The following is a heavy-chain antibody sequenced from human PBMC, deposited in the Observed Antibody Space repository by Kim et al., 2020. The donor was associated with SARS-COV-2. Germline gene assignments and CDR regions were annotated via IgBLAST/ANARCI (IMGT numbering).Heavy chain of an antibody. V-gene: IGHV3-21*01. CDR2: ISSSSPFL. J-gene: IGHJ5*02. Sequence: GGSLRLSCATSGFSFRRNTMNWVRQAPGKRLEWVSSISSSSPFLYYADSVKGRFTISRDNAKNSLYLQMNSLRAEDTAGYYCVTGLGYCRGSSWFH. CDR1: GFSFRRNT. CDR3: VTGLGYCRGSSWFH. D-gene: IGHD2-15*01.